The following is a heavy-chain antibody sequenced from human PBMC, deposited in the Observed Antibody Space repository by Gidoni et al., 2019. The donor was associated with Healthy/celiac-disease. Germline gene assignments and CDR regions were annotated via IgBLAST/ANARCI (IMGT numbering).Heavy chain of an antibody. Sequence: EVQLVESGGGLVQPGGSLKLSCAASGFTFSGSAMHWVRQASGKGLEWVGRIRSKANSYATAYAASVKGRFTISRDDSKNTAYLQMNSLKTEDTAVYYCTRPPSTDAFDIWGQGTMVTVSS. CDR2: IRSKANSYAT. CDR3: TRPPSTDAFDI. V-gene: IGHV3-73*01. J-gene: IGHJ3*02. D-gene: IGHD3-3*02. CDR1: GFTFSGSA.